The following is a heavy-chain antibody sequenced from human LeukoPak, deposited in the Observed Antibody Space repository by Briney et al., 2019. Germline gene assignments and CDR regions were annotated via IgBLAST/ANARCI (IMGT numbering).Heavy chain of an antibody. CDR2: ISSSGSTI. J-gene: IGHJ4*02. CDR3: ARQLRYFDWLLGGFDY. CDR1: GFTFSSYE. D-gene: IGHD3-9*01. V-gene: IGHV3-48*03. Sequence: GGSLRLSCAASGFTFSSYEMNWVRQAQGKGREWVSYISSSGSTIYYADSVKGRFTISRDNAKNSLYLQMNSLRAEDTAVYYCARQLRYFDWLLGGFDYWGQGTLVTVSS.